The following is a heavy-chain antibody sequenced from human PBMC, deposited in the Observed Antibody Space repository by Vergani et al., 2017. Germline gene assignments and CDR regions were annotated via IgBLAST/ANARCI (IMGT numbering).Heavy chain of an antibody. V-gene: IGHV3-21*06. CDR1: GFTFTNYN. Sequence: EVQLVESGGGLVKPGGSLRLSCAASGFTFTNYNMNWVRQAPGKGLEWVSSISISSNSIYYSDSVKGRFTVSRDIAKNSLYLQMNSLRAEDTAVYYCATLPLQTQQQVTSWGQGTLVTVSS. D-gene: IGHD6-13*01. CDR2: ISISSNSI. J-gene: IGHJ5*02. CDR3: ATLPLQTQQQVTS.